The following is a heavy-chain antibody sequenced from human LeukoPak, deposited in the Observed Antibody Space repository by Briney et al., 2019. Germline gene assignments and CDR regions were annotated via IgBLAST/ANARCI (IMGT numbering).Heavy chain of an antibody. J-gene: IGHJ3*02. CDR1: GFTFSNAW. D-gene: IGHD4-23*01. CDR3: TTRYGGTLDAFDI. V-gene: IGHV3-15*01. Sequence: KPGGSLRLSCAASGFTFSNAWMSWVRQAPGKGLEWVGRIKSKIDGRTTNYAGPVKGRFTISRDDSKNTLYLQMNSLKTEDTAVYYCTTRYGGTLDAFDIWGQGTMVTVSS. CDR2: IKSKIDGRTT.